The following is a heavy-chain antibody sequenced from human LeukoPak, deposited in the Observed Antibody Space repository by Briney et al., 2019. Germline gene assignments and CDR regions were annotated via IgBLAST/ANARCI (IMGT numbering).Heavy chain of an antibody. D-gene: IGHD6-13*01. CDR1: GASISNYY. V-gene: IGHV4-59*01. CDR2: IYYTGSA. CDR3: ARDRAAAGTFGFDP. J-gene: IGHJ5*02. Sequence: SETLSLTCTVSGASISNYYWNWIRQPPGKGPEWIGYIYYTGSANCNPSLKSRVTISGDTSKNQFSLNLTSVTAADTAVYYCARDRAAAGTFGFDPWGQGTLVTVSS.